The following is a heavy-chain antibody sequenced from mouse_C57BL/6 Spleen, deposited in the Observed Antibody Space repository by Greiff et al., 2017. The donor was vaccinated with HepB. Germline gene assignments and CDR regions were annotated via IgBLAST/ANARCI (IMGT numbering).Heavy chain of an antibody. J-gene: IGHJ1*03. CDR3: ARFFRGSSYWYVDV. V-gene: IGHV5-17*01. CDR1: GFTFSDYG. CDR2: ISSGSSTS. D-gene: IGHD1-1*01. Sequence: EVQVVESGGGLVKPGGSLKLSCAASGFTFSDYGMHWVRQAPEKGLEWVAYISSGSSTSYYADTVKGRFTISRDNAKNTLFLQMPSLRSEDTAMFYCARFFRGSSYWYVDVWGTGTTVTVSS.